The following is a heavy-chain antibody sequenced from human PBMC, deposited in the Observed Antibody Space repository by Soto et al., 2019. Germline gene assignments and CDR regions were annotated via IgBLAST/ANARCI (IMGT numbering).Heavy chain of an antibody. CDR1: GGSFSGYY. V-gene: IGHV4-34*01. D-gene: IGHD2-15*01. CDR3: ARGRGYCSGGSCYHYYYYGMDV. Sequence: QVQLQQWGAGLLKPSETLSLTCAVYGGSFSGYYWSWIRQPPGKGLEWIGEINHSGSTNYNPSLKSRVTISVDTPKNQFSLKLSSVTAADTAVYYCARGRGYCSGGSCYHYYYYGMDVWGQGTTVTVSS. J-gene: IGHJ6*02. CDR2: INHSGST.